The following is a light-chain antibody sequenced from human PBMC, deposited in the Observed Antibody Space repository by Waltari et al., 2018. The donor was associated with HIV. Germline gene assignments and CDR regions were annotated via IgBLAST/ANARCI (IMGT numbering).Light chain of an antibody. V-gene: IGLV2-11*01. CDR2: DVR. Sequence: QSALTQPRSVSGSPGQSVTISCTGTSSDVGGYNYVSWYQQHPGKAPKLMIYDVRKRPSGVPDRVSGSKSGNTASLTISGLQAEDEADYYCCSYAGSYTFVFGGGTKLTVL. CDR1: SSDVGGYNY. J-gene: IGLJ2*01. CDR3: CSYAGSYTFV.